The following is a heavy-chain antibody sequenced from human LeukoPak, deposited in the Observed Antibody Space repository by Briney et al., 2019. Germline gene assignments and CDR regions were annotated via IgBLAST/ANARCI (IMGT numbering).Heavy chain of an antibody. D-gene: IGHD5-18*01. CDR2: INQDTSEK. CDR1: GFTFSSYW. J-gene: IGHJ4*02. V-gene: IGHV3-7*01. CDR3: ARPGGYTYGSFDY. Sequence: GGSLRLSCATSGFTFSSYWMSWVRQAPGKGLGWVAHINQDTSEKYYVDSVKGRFTISRDNAKNSLYLQMNSLRVEDTAVYYCARPGGYTYGSFDYWGQGTLVTVSS.